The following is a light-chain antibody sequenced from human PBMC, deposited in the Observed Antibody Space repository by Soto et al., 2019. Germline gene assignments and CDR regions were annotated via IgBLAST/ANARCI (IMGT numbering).Light chain of an antibody. V-gene: IGKV3-20*01. CDR1: QSVSSSY. J-gene: IGKJ1*01. CDR2: GAS. CDR3: QQYGSSGT. Sequence: EILLTQSPGSLSVFPGERATLSCRASQSVSSSYLAWYQQKPGQAPRLLIYGASNRATGIPDRFSGSGSGTDFTLTISRLEPEDFAVYYCQQYGSSGTFGQGTKVDIK.